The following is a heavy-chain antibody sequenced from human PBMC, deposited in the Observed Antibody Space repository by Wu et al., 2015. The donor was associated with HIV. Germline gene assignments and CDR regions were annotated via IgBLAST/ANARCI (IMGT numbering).Heavy chain of an antibody. Sequence: QLVQSGAEVTKPGASVSVSCQTSGYTFTDHYIHWVRQAPGQGLEWMGWISAYNGNTNYAQKLQGRVTMTTDTSTSTAYMELSSLRSEDTALYYCAISPYCGKGCYQFLRHWGQGTLVIVSS. V-gene: IGHV1-18*04. CDR3: AISPYCGKGCYQFLRH. J-gene: IGHJ1*01. CDR2: ISAYNGNT. D-gene: IGHD2-21*01. CDR1: GYTFTDHY.